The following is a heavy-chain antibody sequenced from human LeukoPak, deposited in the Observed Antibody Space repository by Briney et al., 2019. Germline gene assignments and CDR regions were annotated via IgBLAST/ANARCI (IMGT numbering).Heavy chain of an antibody. V-gene: IGHV5-51*01. CDR3: ARHTSVGCSSTSCYAWFYGMDV. D-gene: IGHD2-2*01. CDR1: GYSFTSYW. Sequence: GESLKTSCKGSGYSFTSYWIGWVRQMPGKGLEWMGIIYPGDSDTRYSPSFQGQVTISADKSISTAYLQWSSLKASDTAMYYCARHTSVGCSSTSCYAWFYGMDVWGQGTTVTVSS. J-gene: IGHJ6*02. CDR2: IYPGDSDT.